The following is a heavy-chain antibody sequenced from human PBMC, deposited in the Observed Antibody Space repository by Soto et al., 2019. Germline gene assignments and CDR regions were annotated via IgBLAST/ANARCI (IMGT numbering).Heavy chain of an antibody. D-gene: IGHD1-26*01. J-gene: IGHJ4*02. Sequence: GGSLRLSCAASGFTFSSYGMHWVRQAPGKGLEWVAVIWYDGSNKYYADSVKGRFTISRDNSKSTLYLQMNSLRAEDTAVYYCARPSIVGATLFDYWGQGTLVTVSS. CDR1: GFTFSSYG. CDR3: ARPSIVGATLFDY. V-gene: IGHV3-33*01. CDR2: IWYDGSNK.